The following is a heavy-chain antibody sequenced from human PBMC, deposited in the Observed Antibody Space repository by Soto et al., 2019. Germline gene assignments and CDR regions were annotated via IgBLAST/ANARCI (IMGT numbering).Heavy chain of an antibody. CDR3: ARDPVLEYSSSWYGVNYYYGMDV. CDR1: GYTFTSYA. CDR2: INAGNGNT. D-gene: IGHD6-13*01. Sequence: GASVKVSCKASGYTFTSYAMHWVRQAPGQRLEWMGWINAGNGNTKYSQKFQGRVTITRDTSASTAYMELSSLRSEDTAVYYCARDPVLEYSSSWYGVNYYYGMDVWGQGTTVTVSS. J-gene: IGHJ6*02. V-gene: IGHV1-3*01.